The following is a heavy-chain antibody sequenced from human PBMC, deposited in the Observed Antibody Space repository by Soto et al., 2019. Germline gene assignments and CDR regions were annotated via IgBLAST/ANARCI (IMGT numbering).Heavy chain of an antibody. CDR1: GFTFSSYG. J-gene: IGHJ6*02. Sequence: GGSLRLSCAASGFTFSSYGMHWVRQAPGKGLEWVAVIWYDGGNKYYADSVKGRFTISRDNSKNTLYLQMNSLRAEDTAVYYCARYIQGSYYDILTGSYYGMDVWGQGTTVTVSS. D-gene: IGHD3-9*01. CDR2: IWYDGGNK. CDR3: ARYIQGSYYDILTGSYYGMDV. V-gene: IGHV3-33*01.